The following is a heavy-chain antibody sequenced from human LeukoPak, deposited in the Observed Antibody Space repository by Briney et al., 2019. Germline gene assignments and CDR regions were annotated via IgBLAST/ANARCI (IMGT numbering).Heavy chain of an antibody. J-gene: IGHJ6*03. CDR2: ISYDGSNE. V-gene: IGHV3-30*04. CDR3: ARTTEGYCSSTSCYEFYYYYYMDV. D-gene: IGHD2-2*01. CDR1: GFTFSSYV. Sequence: GGSLRLSCAASGFTFSSYVMHWVRQAPGKGLEWVAIISYDGSNEYYADSVKGRFTISRDNSKNTLYLQMNSLRAADTAVYYCARTTEGYCSSTSCYEFYYYYYMDVWGKGTTVTISS.